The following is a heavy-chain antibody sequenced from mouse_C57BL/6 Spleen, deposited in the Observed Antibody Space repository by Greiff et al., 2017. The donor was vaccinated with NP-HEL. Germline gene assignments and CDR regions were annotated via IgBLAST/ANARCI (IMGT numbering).Heavy chain of an antibody. Sequence: EVQLQQSGPELVKPGASVKMSCKASGYTFTYYNMHWVKQSHGKSLEWIGYINPNNGGTSYNQKFKGKATLTVNKSSSTAYMELRSLTSEDSAVYYCAGINYGNYQYYFDYWGQGTTLTVSS. D-gene: IGHD2-1*01. CDR3: AGINYGNYQYYFDY. J-gene: IGHJ2*01. CDR2: INPNNGGT. V-gene: IGHV1-22*01. CDR1: GYTFTYYN.